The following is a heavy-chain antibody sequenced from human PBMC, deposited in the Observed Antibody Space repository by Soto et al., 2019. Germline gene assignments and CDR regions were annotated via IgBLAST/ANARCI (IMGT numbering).Heavy chain of an antibody. CDR2: ISGSGGST. CDR3: AKGSAVAGKANYYGMDV. V-gene: IGHV3-23*01. Sequence: PGGSLRLSCAASGFTFSSYAMSWVRQAPGKGLEWVSAISGSGGSTSYADSVKGRFTISRDNPKNTLYLQMNSLRAEDTAVYYCAKGSAVAGKANYYGMDVWGQGTTVTVSS. D-gene: IGHD6-19*01. CDR1: GFTFSSYA. J-gene: IGHJ6*02.